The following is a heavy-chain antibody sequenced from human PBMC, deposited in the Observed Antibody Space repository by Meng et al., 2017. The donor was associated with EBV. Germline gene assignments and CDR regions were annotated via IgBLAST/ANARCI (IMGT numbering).Heavy chain of an antibody. J-gene: IGHJ4*02. CDR3: ARAEIAAAGRLDY. V-gene: IGHV1-69*06. CDR1: GSTFSSLA. D-gene: IGHD6-13*01. Sequence: ARIPVSSVKVSANASGSTFSSLAISWVRKAPGQGLEWMGGIIPIFGTANYAQKFQGRVTITADKSTSTAYMELSSLRSEDTAVYCCARAEIAAAGRLDYWGQGTLVTVSS. CDR2: IIPIFGTA.